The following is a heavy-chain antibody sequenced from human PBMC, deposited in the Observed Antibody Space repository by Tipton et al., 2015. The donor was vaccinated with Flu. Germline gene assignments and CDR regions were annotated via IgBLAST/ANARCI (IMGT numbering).Heavy chain of an antibody. Sequence: LRLSCTVSGGSVSSGSYYWSWIRQPPGKGLEWIGYIYYSGSTNYNPSLKSRVTISVDTSKNQFSLKLSSVTAADTAVYYCARDQVSPHLTYGMDGWGQGTTVTVSS. D-gene: IGHD2-21*01. V-gene: IGHV4-61*01. CDR2: IYYSGST. CDR3: ARDQVSPHLTYGMDG. CDR1: GGSVSSGSYY. J-gene: IGHJ6*02.